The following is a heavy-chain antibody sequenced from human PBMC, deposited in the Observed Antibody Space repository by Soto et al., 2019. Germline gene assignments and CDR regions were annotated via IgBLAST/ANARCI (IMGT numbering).Heavy chain of an antibody. Sequence: GGSLRLSCAASGFTFSSYGMHWVRQAPGKGLEWVAVISYDGSNKYYADSVKGRFTISRDNSKNTLYLQMNSLRAEDTAVYYCAKDLGYCSSTSCYPLYPVDPWGQGTLVTVSS. J-gene: IGHJ5*02. V-gene: IGHV3-30*18. CDR1: GFTFSSYG. CDR2: ISYDGSNK. CDR3: AKDLGYCSSTSCYPLYPVDP. D-gene: IGHD2-2*01.